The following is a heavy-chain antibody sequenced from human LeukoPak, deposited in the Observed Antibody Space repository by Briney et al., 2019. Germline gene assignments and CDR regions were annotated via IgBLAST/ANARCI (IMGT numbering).Heavy chain of an antibody. V-gene: IGHV4-34*01. CDR3: ARVALYSSSCYLSRVEYFHN. D-gene: IGHD6-13*01. J-gene: IGHJ1*01. CDR1: GGSFSGYY. Sequence: SETLSLTCAVYGGSFSGYYWSWIRQPPGKGLEWIGEINHSGSTNYNPSLKSRVTISVDTSKNQFSLKLSSVTAADTAVYYCARVALYSSSCYLSRVEYFHNWARAPWSPSPQ. CDR2: INHSGST.